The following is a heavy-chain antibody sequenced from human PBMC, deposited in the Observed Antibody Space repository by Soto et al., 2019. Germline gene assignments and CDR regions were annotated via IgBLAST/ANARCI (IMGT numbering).Heavy chain of an antibody. V-gene: IGHV3-7*03. D-gene: IGHD2-21*02. Sequence: GSLRLSCAASGLTFSGHWMTWVRQTPGEGLQWVAAIKPDGSETFYVDSVKGRFTISRDNARNSLFLQMDSLRAEDTAVYYCTSRPSGMTYHAVFDFWGQGTLVTVSS. CDR2: IKPDGSET. CDR3: TSRPSGMTYHAVFDF. J-gene: IGHJ4*02. CDR1: GLTFSGHW.